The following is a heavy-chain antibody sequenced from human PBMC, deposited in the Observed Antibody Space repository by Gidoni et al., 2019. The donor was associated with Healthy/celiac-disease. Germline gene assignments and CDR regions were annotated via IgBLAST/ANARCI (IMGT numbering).Heavy chain of an antibody. D-gene: IGHD3-22*01. CDR2: IYYSGST. Sequence: QVQLQESVPGLVKPSETLSLTCTVSGGSISIYYWSWIRQAPGKGLEWIGYIYYSGSTNYNPSLKSRVTISVDTYKNQFSLKLSSVTAADTAVYYCARGPGYDSSGYLADWYFDLWGRGTLVTVSS. J-gene: IGHJ2*01. V-gene: IGHV4-59*01. CDR1: GGSISIYY. CDR3: ARGPGYDSSGYLADWYFDL.